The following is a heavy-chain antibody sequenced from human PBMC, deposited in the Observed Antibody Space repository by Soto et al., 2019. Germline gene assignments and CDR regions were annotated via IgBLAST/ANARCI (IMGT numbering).Heavy chain of an antibody. CDR2: ITSDTNTI. D-gene: IGHD6-19*01. Sequence: GGSLRLSCAASGFRFDFYSMNWIRQAPGKGLEWSAYITSDTNTIKYADSVKGRLTVSRDNAKDSVYLQMNSLRDEDTAVYYCARSVEGHFDYWGQGP. CDR1: GFRFDFYS. J-gene: IGHJ4*02. V-gene: IGHV3-48*02. CDR3: ARSVEGHFDY.